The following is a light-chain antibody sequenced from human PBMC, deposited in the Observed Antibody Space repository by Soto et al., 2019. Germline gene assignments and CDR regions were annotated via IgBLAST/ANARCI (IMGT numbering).Light chain of an antibody. J-gene: IGKJ3*01. CDR3: QKYNSAPFT. Sequence: DTQIIQSPSSLSASVGDTVTISCRASQGIGNYLVWYQQKPGKVPRVLIYAASTLQSGVSSRFRGSASGTDFTLTISSLQPEDVATYYCQKYNSAPFTFGPGTKLEIK. V-gene: IGKV1-27*01. CDR2: AAS. CDR1: QGIGNY.